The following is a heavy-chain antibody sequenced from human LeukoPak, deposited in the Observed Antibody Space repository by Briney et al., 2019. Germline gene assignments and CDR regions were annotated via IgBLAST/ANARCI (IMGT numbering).Heavy chain of an antibody. Sequence: GASVKVSCKASGYTFTGYYMHWVRQAPGQGLEWMGGINPNSGGTNYAQKFQGRVTMTRDTSISTAYMELSRLRSDDTAVYYCARVGALRYFDWFRSWGQGTLVTVSS. V-gene: IGHV1-2*02. D-gene: IGHD3-9*01. CDR3: ARVGALRYFDWFRS. J-gene: IGHJ4*02. CDR1: GYTFTGYY. CDR2: INPNSGGT.